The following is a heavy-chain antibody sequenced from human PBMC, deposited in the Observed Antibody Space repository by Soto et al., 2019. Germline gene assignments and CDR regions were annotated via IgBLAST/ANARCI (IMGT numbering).Heavy chain of an antibody. J-gene: IGHJ6*03. CDR3: VRDYCSSTNCHYYYYYYMDV. D-gene: IGHD2-2*01. Sequence: GGSLRLSCAASGFTVSSNYVSWVRQAPGKGLEWVSVIYSGGSTYYADFVKGRFTISRDNSKNTLYLQMNSLRAEDSAVYYCVRDYCSSTNCHYYYYYYMDVWGKGTTVTVSS. CDR1: GFTVSSNY. V-gene: IGHV3-66*01. CDR2: IYSGGST.